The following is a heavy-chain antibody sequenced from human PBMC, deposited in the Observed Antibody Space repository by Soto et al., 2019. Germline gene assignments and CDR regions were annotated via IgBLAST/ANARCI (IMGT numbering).Heavy chain of an antibody. CDR3: VREGLITSWFAP. J-gene: IGHJ5*02. CDR1: GFNFSSHW. D-gene: IGHD3-10*01. V-gene: IGHV3-7*03. CDR2: IKQDGSEK. Sequence: GSLRLSCAASGFNFSSHWMSWVRQAPGKGLEWVANIKQDGSEKYYVDSVKGRFTISRDNAKNSLYVQMNSLRAEDTAVYYCVREGLITSWFAPWGQGTLVTVSS.